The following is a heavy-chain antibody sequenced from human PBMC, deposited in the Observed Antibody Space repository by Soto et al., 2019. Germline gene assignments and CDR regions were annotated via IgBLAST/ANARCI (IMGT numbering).Heavy chain of an antibody. CDR1: GFTFLSYA. Sequence: LRLSCSASGFTFLSYAMHWVRQAPGKGLEYVSAIGSNGGSTYYADSVKGRFTISRDNSKNTLYLQMSSLRAEDTAMYYCVKDQDWNYASNDAFDIWGQGTMVTVSS. V-gene: IGHV3-64D*06. CDR2: IGSNGGST. CDR3: VKDQDWNYASNDAFDI. J-gene: IGHJ3*02. D-gene: IGHD1-7*01.